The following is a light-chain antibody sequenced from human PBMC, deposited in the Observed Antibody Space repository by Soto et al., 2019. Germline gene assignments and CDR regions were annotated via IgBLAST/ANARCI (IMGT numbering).Light chain of an antibody. CDR3: QQYYSYPLT. CDR2: TAS. Sequence: DIQMTQSPSTLSASVGDRVTITCRASQSVSSWLAWYQQKPGKAPNLLIYTASSLESGVPSRFSGSGSGTEFTLTISSLQSEDFATYYCQQYYSYPLTFGGGTKVDI. CDR1: QSVSSW. J-gene: IGKJ4*01. V-gene: IGKV1-5*03.